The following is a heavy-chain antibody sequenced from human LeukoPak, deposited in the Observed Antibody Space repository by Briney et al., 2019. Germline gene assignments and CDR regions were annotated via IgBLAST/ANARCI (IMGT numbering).Heavy chain of an antibody. J-gene: IGHJ4*02. V-gene: IGHV4-59*01. CDR2: IYYSGST. CDR3: ARGYYDFWSGYYSGMGWDH. D-gene: IGHD3-3*01. Sequence: SSETLSLICTVSGGSITSYYWSWIRQPPGKGLEWIGYIYYSGSTNYNPSLKSRVTISVETSKNQFSLKLSSVTAADTAVYYCARGYYDFWSGYYSGMGWDHWGQGTLVTVSS. CDR1: GGSITSYY.